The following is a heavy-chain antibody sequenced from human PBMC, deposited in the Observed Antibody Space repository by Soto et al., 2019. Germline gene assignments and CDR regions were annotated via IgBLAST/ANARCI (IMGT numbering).Heavy chain of an antibody. CDR2: INHSGST. CDR1: GGYFSGYY. J-gene: IGHJ6*02. CDR3: ARGSDDFWSGYSDPYYYGMDV. V-gene: IGHV4-34*01. D-gene: IGHD3-3*01. Sequence: TSETLSLTCAVYGGYFSGYYWSWIRQPPGKGLEWIGEINHSGSTNYNPSLKSRVTISVDTSKNQFSLKLSSVTAADTAVYYCARGSDDFWSGYSDPYYYGMDVWGQGTTVTVSS.